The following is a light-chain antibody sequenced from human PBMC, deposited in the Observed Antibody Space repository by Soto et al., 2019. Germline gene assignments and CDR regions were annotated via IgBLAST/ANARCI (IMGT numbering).Light chain of an antibody. CDR3: QHYNSYSEA. CDR1: QTISSW. V-gene: IGKV1-5*03. CDR2: KAS. J-gene: IGKJ1*01. Sequence: IQMTQSPSTLSGSVGGRVTITCRASQTISSWLDWYQQKPGKAPKILIYKASTLKSGVPSRFSGSGSGTEFTLTISSLQHDDFATYYCQHYNSYSEAFGQGTKVDI.